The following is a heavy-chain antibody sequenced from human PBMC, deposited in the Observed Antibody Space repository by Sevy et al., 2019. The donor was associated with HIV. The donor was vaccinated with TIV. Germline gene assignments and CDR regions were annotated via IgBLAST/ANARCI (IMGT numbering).Heavy chain of an antibody. D-gene: IGHD3-22*01. J-gene: IGHJ5*02. V-gene: IGHV1-2*02. CDR3: ARVWNSDYYDSSGPNWFDP. CDR2: INPNSGGT. Sequence: ASVKVSCKASGYTFTGYSMHWVRQAPGQGLEWMGWINPNSGGTNYAQKFQGRVTVTRDTSISTAYMELSRLKFDDTAVYYCARVWNSDYYDSSGPNWFDPWGQGTLVTVSS. CDR1: GYTFTGYS.